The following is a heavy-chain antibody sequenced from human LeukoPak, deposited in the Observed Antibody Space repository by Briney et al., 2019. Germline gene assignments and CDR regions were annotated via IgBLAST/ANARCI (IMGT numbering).Heavy chain of an antibody. V-gene: IGHV3-7*03. J-gene: IGHJ3*02. CDR3: XXXXLXXXXDI. CDR1: GFTXSSYW. Sequence: GFTXSSYWMSWVRQAPGKGLEWVANIKQDGSEKYYVDSVKGRFTISRDNSKNTLYLQMNSLRAEDTAVYYXXXXXLXXXXDIWGQXTXVTVSS. CDR2: IKQDGSEK.